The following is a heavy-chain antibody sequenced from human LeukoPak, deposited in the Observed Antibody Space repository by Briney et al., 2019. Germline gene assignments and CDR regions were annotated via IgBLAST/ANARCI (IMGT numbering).Heavy chain of an antibody. CDR2: IKHDGSEK. D-gene: IGHD3-22*01. CDR3: AKDGEGYYYDSSGYVYNY. CDR1: GFTFSSYW. V-gene: IGHV3-7*01. J-gene: IGHJ4*02. Sequence: GGSLRLSCAASGFTFSSYWMSWVRQAPGKGLEWLANIKHDGSEKYYVDSVKGRFTISRDNAKDSLYLHMNRLRAEDTAVYYCAKDGEGYYYDSSGYVYNYWGQGTLVTVSS.